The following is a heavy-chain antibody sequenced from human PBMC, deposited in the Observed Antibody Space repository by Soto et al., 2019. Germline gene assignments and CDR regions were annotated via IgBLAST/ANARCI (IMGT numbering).Heavy chain of an antibody. CDR2: ISQSGSVI. Sequence: GGSLRLSCAVSGFTFSDSEMNWVRQAPGKGLEWVSYISQSGSVIYYADSVKGRFTISRDNANDSLYLQMNGLRAEDTAVYFCARDRGYINSTFFYYAMDAWGQGTTVTVSS. V-gene: IGHV3-48*03. J-gene: IGHJ6*02. CDR3: ARDRGYINSTFFYYAMDA. D-gene: IGHD5-18*01. CDR1: GFTFSDSE.